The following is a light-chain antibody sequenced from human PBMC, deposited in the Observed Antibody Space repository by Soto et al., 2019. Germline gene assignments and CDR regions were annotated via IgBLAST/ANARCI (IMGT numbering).Light chain of an antibody. CDR2: GAS. V-gene: IGKV3-15*01. CDR1: QSVSSSY. Sequence: EIVMTQSPATLSASPGERATLSCRASQSVSSSYLAWYQQKPGQAPRLLIFGASTRATGIPARFSGSGSATEFTLTISSLQSEDFAVYYCQQYNNWPKTFGQGTKVDIK. J-gene: IGKJ1*01. CDR3: QQYNNWPKT.